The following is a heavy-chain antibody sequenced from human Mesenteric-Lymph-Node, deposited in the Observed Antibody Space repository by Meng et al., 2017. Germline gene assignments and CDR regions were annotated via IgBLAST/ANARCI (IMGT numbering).Heavy chain of an antibody. J-gene: IGHJ4*02. CDR3: TRASVWFSGNY. V-gene: IGHV4-34*01. D-gene: IGHD3-10*01. CDR1: GGSFSGYY. Sequence: GSLRLSCAVYGGSFSGYYWGWIRQPPGKGLEWIGNFHYSGSTNYNPSLKSRVTISVDTSKNQFSLKLNSVTAADTAVYFCTRASVWFSGNYWGQGTLVTVSS. CDR2: FHYSGST.